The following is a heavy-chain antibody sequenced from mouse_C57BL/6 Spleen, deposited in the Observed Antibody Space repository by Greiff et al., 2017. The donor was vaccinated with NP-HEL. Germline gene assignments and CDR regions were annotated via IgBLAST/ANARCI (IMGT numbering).Heavy chain of an antibody. Sequence: VKLQESGPELVKPGASVKISCKASGYAFSSSWMNWVKQRPGKGLEWIGRIYPGDGDTNYNGKFKGKATLTADKSSSTAYMQLSILTSEDSAVYFCARDYGSSPFAYWGQGTLVTVSA. CDR3: ARDYGSSPFAY. D-gene: IGHD1-1*01. CDR1: GYAFSSSW. J-gene: IGHJ3*01. CDR2: IYPGDGDT. V-gene: IGHV1-82*01.